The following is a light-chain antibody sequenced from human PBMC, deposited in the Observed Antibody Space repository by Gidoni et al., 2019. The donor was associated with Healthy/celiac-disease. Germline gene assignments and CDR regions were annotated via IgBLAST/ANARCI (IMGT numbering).Light chain of an antibody. V-gene: IGKV1-8*01. CDR1: QGISSY. CDR2: AAS. Sequence: AIRMTQSPSSFSASTGDRVTINCRASQGISSYLAWYQQKPGKAPKLLIYAASTLQSGVPSRFSGSGSGTDFTLTSSCLQSEDFATYYGQQYYSYPWTFGQGTKVEIK. J-gene: IGKJ1*01. CDR3: QQYYSYPWT.